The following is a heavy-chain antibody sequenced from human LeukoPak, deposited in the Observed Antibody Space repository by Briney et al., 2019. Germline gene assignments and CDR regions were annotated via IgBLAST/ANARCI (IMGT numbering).Heavy chain of an antibody. CDR3: ARGHSSGWYFDY. Sequence: GGSLRLSCAASGFTVSSNYMSWVRQAPGKGLEWVSVIYSDGSTYYADSVKGRFTISRDNSKNTLYLQMNSLSAEDTAVYYCARGHSSGWYFDYWGQGTLVTVSS. D-gene: IGHD6-19*01. V-gene: IGHV3-66*01. CDR2: IYSDGST. CDR1: GFTVSSNY. J-gene: IGHJ4*02.